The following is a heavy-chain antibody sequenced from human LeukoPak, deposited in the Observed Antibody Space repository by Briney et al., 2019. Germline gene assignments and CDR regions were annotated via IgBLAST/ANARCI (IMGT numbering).Heavy chain of an antibody. CDR2: INHSGST. V-gene: IGHV4-34*01. D-gene: IGHD5-18*01. Sequence: SETLSLTCAVYGGSFSGYYWSWIRQPPGKGLEWIGEINHSGSTNYNPSLKSRVTISVDTSKNQFSLKLSSVTAADTAVYYCARGGMMDSAWKAFDEWGQGTLVTVSS. CDR3: ARGGMMDSAWKAFDE. CDR1: GGSFSGYY. J-gene: IGHJ4*02.